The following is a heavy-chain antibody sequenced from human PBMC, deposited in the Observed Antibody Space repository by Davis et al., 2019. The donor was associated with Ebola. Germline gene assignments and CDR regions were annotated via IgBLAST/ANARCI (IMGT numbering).Heavy chain of an antibody. CDR2: IYYSGIT. CDR3: ARQGWSGYSLRHWLDP. Sequence: GSLRLSCTVSGGSIISSSSYWGWIRQPPRKGLEWIGSIYYSGITYYNPSLKSRITISVDTSKNQFSLKLRSVTAADTAVYYCARQGWSGYSLRHWLDPWGRGTLVTVSS. CDR1: GGSIISSSSY. D-gene: IGHD3-3*01. J-gene: IGHJ5*02. V-gene: IGHV4-39*01.